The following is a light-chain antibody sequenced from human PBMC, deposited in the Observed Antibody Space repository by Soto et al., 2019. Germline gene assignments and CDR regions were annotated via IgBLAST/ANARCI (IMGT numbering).Light chain of an antibody. CDR1: SSVVGGYNY. J-gene: IGLJ1*01. CDR2: EVS. Sequence: QSVLTQPASVSGSRGQSITISCTGTSSVVGGYNYVSWYQQHPGKAPKLLIYEVSSRPSGASDRFSGSKSGNTASLTISWLQAEDEADYYCSSYTTSTTYVFGTGTKGTVL. V-gene: IGLV2-14*01. CDR3: SSYTTSTTYV.